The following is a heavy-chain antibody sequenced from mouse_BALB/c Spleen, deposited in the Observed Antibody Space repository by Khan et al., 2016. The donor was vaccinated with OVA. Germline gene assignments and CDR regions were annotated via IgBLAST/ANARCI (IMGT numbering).Heavy chain of an antibody. CDR2: INYSGNT. V-gene: IGHV3-2*02. CDR3: ARKDYYDCDPFPY. Sequence: VQLKESGPGLVKPSQSLSLTCTVTGYSITSEYAWNWIRQFPGNKLEWMGYINYSGNTRFNPSLKSRTSITRDTSKNQFFLQLNSVTPEDTATYYCARKDYYDCDPFPYWGQGTLVTVSA. J-gene: IGHJ3*01. D-gene: IGHD2-4*01. CDR1: GYSITSEYA.